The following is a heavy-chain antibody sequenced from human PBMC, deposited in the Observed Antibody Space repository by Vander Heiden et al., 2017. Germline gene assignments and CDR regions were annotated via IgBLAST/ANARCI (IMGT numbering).Heavy chain of an antibody. V-gene: IGHV4-39*01. CDR2: IYYSGST. D-gene: IGHD2-8*01. CDR3: ARLGNIVLMVYVDY. CDR1: GGSISSSSYY. Sequence: QLQLQESGPGLVKPSETLSLPCTVPGGSISSSSYYWGWVRQPPGKGLEWIGSIYYSGSTYYNPSLKSRVTISVDTSKNQFSLKLSSVTAADTAVYYCARLGNIVLMVYVDYWGQGTLVTVSS. J-gene: IGHJ4*02.